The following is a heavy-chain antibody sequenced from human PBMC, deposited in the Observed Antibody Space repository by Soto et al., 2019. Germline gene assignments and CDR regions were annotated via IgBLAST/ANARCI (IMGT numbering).Heavy chain of an antibody. CDR1: GYTFTSYG. V-gene: IGHV1-69*04. CDR3: ARDPYYYDSSGYPVDV. CDR2: IIPILGIA. J-gene: IGHJ6*02. Sequence: SVKVSCKASGYTFTSYGISWVRQAPGQGLEWMGRIIPILGIANYAQKFQGRVTITADKSTSTAYMELSSLRSEDTAVYYCARDPYYYDSSGYPVDVWGQGTTVTVSS. D-gene: IGHD3-22*01.